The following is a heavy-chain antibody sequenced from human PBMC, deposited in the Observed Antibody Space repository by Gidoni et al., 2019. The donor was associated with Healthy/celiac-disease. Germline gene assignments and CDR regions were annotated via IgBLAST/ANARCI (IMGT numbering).Heavy chain of an antibody. D-gene: IGHD3-10*01. CDR1: GGSFSGYY. Sequence: QVQLQQWGAGLLKPSETLSPTCAVYGGSFSGYYWSWIRQPPGKGLEWIGEINHSGSTNYNPSLKSRVTISVETSKNQFSLKLSSVTAADTAVYYCARGPYRWGVWKLYDYWGQGTLVTVSS. CDR2: INHSGST. V-gene: IGHV4-34*01. J-gene: IGHJ4*02. CDR3: ARGPYRWGVWKLYDY.